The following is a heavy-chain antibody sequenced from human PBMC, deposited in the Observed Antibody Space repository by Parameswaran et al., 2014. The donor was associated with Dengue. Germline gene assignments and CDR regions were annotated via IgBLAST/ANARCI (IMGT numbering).Heavy chain of an antibody. J-gene: IGHJ6*02. D-gene: IGHD3-10*01. CDR2: INHSGST. CDR1: GGSFSGYY. CDR3: ARGRVTMVRGVIMYYYYYGMDV. V-gene: IGHV4-34*01. Sequence: GSLRLSCAVYGGSFSGYYWSWIRQPPGKGLEWIGEINHSGSTNYNPSLKSRVTISVDTSKNQFSLKLSSVTAADTAVYYCARGRVTMVRGVIMYYYYYGMDVWGQGTTVTVSS.